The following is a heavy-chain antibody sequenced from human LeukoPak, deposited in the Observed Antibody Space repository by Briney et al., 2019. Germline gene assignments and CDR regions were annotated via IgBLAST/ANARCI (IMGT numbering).Heavy chain of an antibody. CDR3: ARTFFASGNMSFDS. V-gene: IGHV5-51*01. J-gene: IGHJ5*01. Sequence: GGSLKISCKGSGYSFTNYWIGWVRQMPGKGLEWMGVIYPDDSESRYSPSFQGQGSISVDKSISTAYLQWSSLKASDTAMYYCARTFFASGNMSFDSWGQGTLVTVSS. D-gene: IGHD3-10*01. CDR2: IYPDDSES. CDR1: GYSFTNYW.